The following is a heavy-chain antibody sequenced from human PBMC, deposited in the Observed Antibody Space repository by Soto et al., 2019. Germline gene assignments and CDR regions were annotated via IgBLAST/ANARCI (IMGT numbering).Heavy chain of an antibody. CDR3: ARRDGGIKAFDI. CDR2: IYYSGST. V-gene: IGHV4-39*01. D-gene: IGHD3-16*01. CDR1: GGSISSSSYY. Sequence: SETLSLTCTVSGGSISSSSYYWGWVRQPPGKGLEWIGSIYYSGSTYYDPSLKSRVTISVDTSKNQFSLKLSSVTAADTSVYYCARRDGGIKAFDIWGQGTMVTVSS. J-gene: IGHJ3*02.